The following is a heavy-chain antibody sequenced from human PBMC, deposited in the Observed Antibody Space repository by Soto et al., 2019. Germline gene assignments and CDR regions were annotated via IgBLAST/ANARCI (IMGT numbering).Heavy chain of an antibody. Sequence: GGSLRLSCAGSGFTFTDYSMIWVRQAPGKGLEWISYMSSTSNIAYYVDSVNGRFTTSRDNDKNSLYLQMNSLRDEDTAVYYCASCYGDYEFPCEYWGQGTLVTVSS. CDR2: MSSTSNIA. V-gene: IGHV3-48*02. CDR3: ASCYGDYEFPCEY. D-gene: IGHD4-17*01. CDR1: GFTFTDYS. J-gene: IGHJ4*02.